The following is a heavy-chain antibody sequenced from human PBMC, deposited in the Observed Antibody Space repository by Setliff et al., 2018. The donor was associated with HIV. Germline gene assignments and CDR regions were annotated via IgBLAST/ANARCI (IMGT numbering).Heavy chain of an antibody. CDR3: ITHYYDSSGFSPNYFDS. D-gene: IGHD3-22*01. Sequence: SLRLSCTGSGFTFGDHAMSWVRQAPGRGLEWVGFIRSKAYGGTTEYAASVKGRFTISRDDSKNMVFLQMNSLKTEDTAVYYCITHYYDSSGFSPNYFDSWGQGTLVTVSS. CDR2: IRSKAYGGTT. J-gene: IGHJ4*02. CDR1: GFTFGDHA. V-gene: IGHV3-49*04.